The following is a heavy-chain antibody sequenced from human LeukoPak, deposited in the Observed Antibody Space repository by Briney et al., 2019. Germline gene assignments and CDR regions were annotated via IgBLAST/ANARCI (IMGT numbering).Heavy chain of an antibody. D-gene: IGHD3-22*01. J-gene: IGHJ4*02. CDR3: ARTRYYYDSSGPFDY. V-gene: IGHV1-2*02. CDR2: INPNSGGT. CDR1: GYTFTGYY. Sequence: ASVKVSCKASGYTFTGYYMHWVRQAPGQGLEWMGWINPNSGGTNYAQKFQGRVTMTRDTSISTAYMELSRLRSDDTAVYYCARTRYYYDSSGPFDYWGQGTLVTVSS.